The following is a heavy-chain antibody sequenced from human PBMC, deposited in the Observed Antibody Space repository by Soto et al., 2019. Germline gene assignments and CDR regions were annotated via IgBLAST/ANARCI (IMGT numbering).Heavy chain of an antibody. V-gene: IGHV4-39*01. CDR2: VYYTGIT. CDR1: GSSMSSSAYY. CDR3: ARQGRPGYCTGGNCSPTFDI. J-gene: IGHJ3*02. Sequence: QMRLQQSGPELVKPSETVSLTCTVAGSSMSSSAYYWGWIRQPPGKGREWIGSVYYTGITDYKSSLESRVSISADTSKNQFSLRLTSLSAADTAIYFCARQGRPGYCTGGNCSPTFDIWGPGTMVTVSS. D-gene: IGHD2-8*02.